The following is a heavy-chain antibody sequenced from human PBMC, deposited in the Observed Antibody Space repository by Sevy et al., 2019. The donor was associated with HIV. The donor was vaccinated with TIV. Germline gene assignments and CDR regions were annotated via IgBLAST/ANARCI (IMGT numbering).Heavy chain of an antibody. V-gene: IGHV3-23*01. CDR3: AKCYDGGGYGSFDI. D-gene: IGHD3-22*01. CDR2: ISDGRGST. CDR1: GLTLSSYV. Sequence: GGSLRLSCVVSGLTLSSYVMSWVRQAPGKGLEWVSSISDGRGSTYYADSVKGRFAISRDISKNTVYLQMNSLRADDTAVYYCAKCYDGGGYGSFDIRGQGTMVTVSS. J-gene: IGHJ3*02.